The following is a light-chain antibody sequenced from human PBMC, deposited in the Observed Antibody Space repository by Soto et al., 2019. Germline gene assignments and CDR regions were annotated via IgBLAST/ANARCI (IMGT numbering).Light chain of an antibody. CDR3: SSCASGSTTVV. CDR2: DVS. Sequence: QSALTQPASVSESPGQSITISCTGTSSDVGAYNYVSWYQQHPGKAPKLMIYDVSNRPSGVSNRFSGSKSGNTASLTISGLQAEDEADYYCSSCASGSTTVVFGTGTKLTVL. V-gene: IGLV2-14*03. J-gene: IGLJ1*01. CDR1: SSDVGAYNY.